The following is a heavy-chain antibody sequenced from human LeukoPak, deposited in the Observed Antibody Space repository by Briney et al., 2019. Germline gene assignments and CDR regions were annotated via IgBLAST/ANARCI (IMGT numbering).Heavy chain of an antibody. CDR1: GFIFSNYE. J-gene: IGHJ3*02. CDR3: ARDRMVRYAFYI. V-gene: IGHV3-48*03. Sequence: GGSLRLSCAASGFIFSNYEMNWVRQTRGKGLEWVSYMSSSCCMTWYAEPGKARFTISRDNSKNTLYLQMTSLRAEDTAVYYCARDRMVRYAFYIWGQGTLVTVSS. CDR2: MSSSCCMT. D-gene: IGHD3-10*01.